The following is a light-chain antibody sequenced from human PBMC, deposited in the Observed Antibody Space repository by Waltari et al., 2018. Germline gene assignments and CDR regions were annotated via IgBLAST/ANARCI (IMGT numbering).Light chain of an antibody. CDR3: QQYDNWPRT. CDR2: GAA. V-gene: IGKV3-15*01. CDR1: QSVRDK. J-gene: IGKJ1*01. Sequence: EIVMTQSPATLSVSPGESATPSCRASQSVRDKLAWYQQKPGQAPRLLSSGAATRATGIPGRFSGSGSETEFTLTITSLQSEDFAVYYCQQYDNWPRTFGQGTKVEVK.